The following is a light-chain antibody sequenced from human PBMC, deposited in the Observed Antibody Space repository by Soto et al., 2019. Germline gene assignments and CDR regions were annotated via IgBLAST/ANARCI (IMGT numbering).Light chain of an antibody. J-gene: IGKJ1*01. Sequence: DIVMTQSPLSLPVTPGEPASISCRSSQSLLHSNGNNYLEWYLQKPGQSPQLLIYLGSSRASGVPDRFSGSGSGTDFTLKIRRVEAEDVGVYYCMQALQTPRTVGQGTKVDSK. V-gene: IGKV2-28*01. CDR1: QSLLHSNGNNY. CDR3: MQALQTPRT. CDR2: LGS.